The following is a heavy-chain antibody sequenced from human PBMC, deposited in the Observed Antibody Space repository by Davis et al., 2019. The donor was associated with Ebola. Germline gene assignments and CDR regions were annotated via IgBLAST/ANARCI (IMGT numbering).Heavy chain of an antibody. Sequence: SVKVSCKASGGTFSSYAISWVRQAPGQGLEWMGGIIPILGIANYAQKFQGRVTITADESTSTAYMELSSLRSEDTAVYYCATDSLGTGGFDYWGQGTLVTVSS. CDR2: IIPILGIA. CDR1: GGTFSSYA. J-gene: IGHJ4*02. V-gene: IGHV1-69*10. D-gene: IGHD1-14*01. CDR3: ATDSLGTGGFDY.